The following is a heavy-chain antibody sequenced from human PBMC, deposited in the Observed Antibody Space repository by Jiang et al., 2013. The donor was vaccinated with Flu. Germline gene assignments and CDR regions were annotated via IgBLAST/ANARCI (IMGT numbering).Heavy chain of an antibody. J-gene: IGHJ4*02. CDR1: GGTFSSYA. D-gene: IGHD3-10*01. CDR2: IIPILGIA. V-gene: IGHV1-69*04. CDR3: ARDPHHRNYGSYY. Sequence: GAEVKKPGSSVKVSCKASGGTFSSYAISWVRQAPGQGLEWMGRIIPILGIANYAQKFQGRVTITADKSTSTAYMELSSLRSEDTAVYYCARDPHHRNYGSYYWGQGTLVTVSS.